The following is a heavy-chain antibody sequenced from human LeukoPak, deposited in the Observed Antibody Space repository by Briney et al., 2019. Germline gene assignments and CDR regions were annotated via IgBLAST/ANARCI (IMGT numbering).Heavy chain of an antibody. CDR3: ARAMVGGDHYFDY. CDR2: ISSSSSTI. CDR1: GFTFSDYY. Sequence: GGSLRLPCAASGFTFSDYYMSWIRQAPGKGLEWVSYISSSSSTIYYADSVKGRFTISRDNAKNSLYLQMNSPRAEDTAVYYCARAMVGGDHYFDYWGQGTLVTVSS. D-gene: IGHD1-26*01. V-gene: IGHV3-11*04. J-gene: IGHJ4*02.